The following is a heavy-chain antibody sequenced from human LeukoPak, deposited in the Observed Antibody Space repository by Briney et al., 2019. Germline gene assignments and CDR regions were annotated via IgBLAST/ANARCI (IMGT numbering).Heavy chain of an antibody. Sequence: PGGTLRLSRAASGFTFNNYAMSWGRQAPGKGLEWVSAISVSGGSTSYADPVKGRFTIPRDNAKNSLYLQMNSLRDEDTAVYYCARVWGLAVAGGEIEYWGQGTLVTVSS. CDR3: ARVWGLAVAGGEIEY. D-gene: IGHD6-13*01. J-gene: IGHJ4*02. CDR2: ISVSGGST. V-gene: IGHV3-23*01. CDR1: GFTFNNYA.